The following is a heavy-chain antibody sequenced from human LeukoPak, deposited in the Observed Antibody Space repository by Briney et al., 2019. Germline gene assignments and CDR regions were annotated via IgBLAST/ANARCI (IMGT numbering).Heavy chain of an antibody. Sequence: GGSLRLSCAASGFTFDDYGMSWVRHAPGKGLEWVSGISWNRVTIGYVDSVKGRFTISRDNAKNSLYLQMNSLRPEDTALYYCAKYYYGSGNKGYFDYWGQGTLVTVSS. CDR3: AKYYYGSGNKGYFDY. CDR2: ISWNRVTI. CDR1: GFTFDDYG. V-gene: IGHV3-9*01. J-gene: IGHJ4*02. D-gene: IGHD3-10*01.